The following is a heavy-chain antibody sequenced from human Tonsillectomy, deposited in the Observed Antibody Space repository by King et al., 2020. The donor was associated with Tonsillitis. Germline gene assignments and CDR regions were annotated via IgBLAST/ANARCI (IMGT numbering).Heavy chain of an antibody. J-gene: IGHJ2*01. V-gene: IGHV4-61*01. CDR3: ARDLLGRGTMVRVENWYFDL. Sequence: VQLQESGPGLVKPSETLSLTCTVSGGSFSSGSYYWRWIRQPPGKGLEWIGYIYYSGSTNYNPSLKSRVTISVDTSKNQFSLKLSSVTAADTAVYYCARDLLGRGTMVRVENWYFDLWGRGTLVTVSS. CDR1: GGSFSSGSYY. D-gene: IGHD3-10*01. CDR2: IYYSGST.